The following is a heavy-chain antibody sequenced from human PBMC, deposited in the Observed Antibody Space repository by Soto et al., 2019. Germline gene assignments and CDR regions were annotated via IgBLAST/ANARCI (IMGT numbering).Heavy chain of an antibody. CDR1: GYSFTSYA. CDR3: ARSVVVVIATGYYYYAMDV. D-gene: IGHD2-15*01. CDR2: INAGNGNT. J-gene: IGHJ6*02. Sequence: ASVKVSCKASGYSFTSYAMHWVRQAPGQRLEWMGWINAGNGNTKYSQKYQGRVTITRDTSASTAYMELSSLRSEDTAVYYCARSVVVVIATGYYYYAMDVWGQGTTVTVSS. V-gene: IGHV1-3*01.